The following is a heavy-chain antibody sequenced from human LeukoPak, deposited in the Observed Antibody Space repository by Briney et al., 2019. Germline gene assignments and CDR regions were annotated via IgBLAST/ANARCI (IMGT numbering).Heavy chain of an antibody. CDR3: ARGRSGLEHCSGGSCYSGAEFDY. CDR1: GGSFSGYY. CDR2: INHSGST. D-gene: IGHD2-15*01. J-gene: IGHJ4*02. Sequence: PSETLSLTCVVSGGSFSGYYWSWVRHPPEKGLEWIGQINHSGSTNYNPSLKSRVTISVDTSKNQFSPKLSSVTAADTAVYYCARGRSGLEHCSGGSCYSGAEFDYWGQGTLVTVSS. V-gene: IGHV4-34*01.